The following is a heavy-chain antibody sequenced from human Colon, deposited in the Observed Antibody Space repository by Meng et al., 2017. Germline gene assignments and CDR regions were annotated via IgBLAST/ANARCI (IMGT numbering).Heavy chain of an antibody. V-gene: IGHV1-2*06. CDR1: GYTFTNYY. CDR2: INPTSGGT. CDR3: VRSSTNYFYYFDS. D-gene: IGHD2/OR15-2a*01. J-gene: IGHJ4*02. Sequence: ASVKVFCKASGYTFTNYYLHWIRQVPGQAPEWMGRINPTSGGTNYAQNFQGRVTMTRYTSISAAFLELSILLPDDSAVYYCVRSSTNYFYYFDSWGQGSLVTVSS.